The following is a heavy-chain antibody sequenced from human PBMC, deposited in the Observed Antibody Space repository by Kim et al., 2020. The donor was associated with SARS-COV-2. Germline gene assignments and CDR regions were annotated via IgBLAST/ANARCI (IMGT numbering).Heavy chain of an antibody. V-gene: IGHV3-23*01. CDR3: AKLRSSTRTLGAFDI. J-gene: IGHJ3*02. D-gene: IGHD2-2*01. Sequence: PGKGRFNIPRDNSKNTLYLQMNSLRAEDTAVYYCAKLRSSTRTLGAFDIWGQGTMVTVSS.